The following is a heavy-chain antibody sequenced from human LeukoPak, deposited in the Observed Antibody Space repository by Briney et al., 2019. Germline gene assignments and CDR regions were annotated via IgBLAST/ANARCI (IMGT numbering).Heavy chain of an antibody. D-gene: IGHD6-13*01. Sequence: SETLSLTCTVSGGSISRGSYYWSWIRQPAGKGLAWIGRIYASGSTNYNPSLKSRVTISVDTSKNQFSLRLSSVTAADTAVYCCARVGSSSWYYFDYWGQGTLVTVSS. V-gene: IGHV4-61*02. J-gene: IGHJ4*02. CDR3: ARVGSSSWYYFDY. CDR2: IYASGST. CDR1: GGSISRGSYY.